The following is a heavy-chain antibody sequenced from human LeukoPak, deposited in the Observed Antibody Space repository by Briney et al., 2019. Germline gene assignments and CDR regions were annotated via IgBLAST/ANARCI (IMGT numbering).Heavy chain of an antibody. CDR3: ARGAARMAWGRIDN. D-gene: IGHD7-27*01. Sequence: SETLCLTCTVSGGSISSGGSYWGWIRQPPGKGLEWIGTFYYSGSTYYNPSPESRVAISVDTSKNQFSLKPSSVTAADTAVYYCARGAARMAWGRIDNWGQGTLVTVSS. J-gene: IGHJ4*02. V-gene: IGHV4-39*07. CDR2: FYYSGST. CDR1: GGSISSGGSY.